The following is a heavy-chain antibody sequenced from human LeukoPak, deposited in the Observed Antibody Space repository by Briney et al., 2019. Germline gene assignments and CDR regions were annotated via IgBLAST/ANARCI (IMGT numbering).Heavy chain of an antibody. J-gene: IGHJ4*02. V-gene: IGHV3-11*04. CDR2: ISSSGSTI. CDR3: ARANYYDSSGYYPY. Sequence: PGGSLRLSRAASGFTFSDYYMSWIRQAPGKGLEWVSYISSSGSTIYYADSVKGRFTISRDNAKNSLYLQMNSLRAEDTAVYYCARANYYDSSGYYPYWGQGTLVTVSS. CDR1: GFTFSDYY. D-gene: IGHD3-22*01.